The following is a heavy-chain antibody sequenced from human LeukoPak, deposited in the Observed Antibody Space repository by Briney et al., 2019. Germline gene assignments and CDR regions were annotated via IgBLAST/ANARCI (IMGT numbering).Heavy chain of an antibody. CDR2: IYWDDDK. D-gene: IGHD3-10*01. V-gene: IGHV2-5*02. CDR1: GFSLSTSGVG. J-gene: IGHJ4*02. Sequence: SGPTLVKPTQTLTQTCTFSGFSLSTSGVGVGWIRQPPGKALEWLALIYWDDDKRYSPSLKSRLTITKDTSKNQVVLTMTNMDPVDIATYYCAQIVTMVRGVIIPFDYWGQGTLVTVSS. CDR3: AQIVTMVRGVIIPFDY.